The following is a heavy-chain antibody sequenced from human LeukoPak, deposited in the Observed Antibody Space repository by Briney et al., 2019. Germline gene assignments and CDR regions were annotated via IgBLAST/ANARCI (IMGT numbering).Heavy chain of an antibody. CDR1: GFTFSSYA. D-gene: IGHD2-15*01. CDR2: ISYDGSNK. CDR3: AGFLIVVVVAATQDY. Sequence: GGSLRLSCAASGFTFSSYAMHWVRQAPGKGLEWVAVISYDGSNKYYADSVKGRFTISRDNSKNTLYLQMNSLRAEDTAVYYCAGFLIVVVVAATQDYWGQGTLVTVSS. J-gene: IGHJ4*02. V-gene: IGHV3-30-3*01.